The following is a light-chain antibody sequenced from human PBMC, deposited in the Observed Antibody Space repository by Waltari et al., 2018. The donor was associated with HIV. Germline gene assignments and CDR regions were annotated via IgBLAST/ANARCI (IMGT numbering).Light chain of an antibody. CDR3: MQALQTPRT. V-gene: IGKV2-28*01. J-gene: IGKJ2*01. Sequence: DIVMTQSPLSLPVTPGEPASISCRSSQSLLHGNGFNYLDWYLQKPGQAPQLLIYLGSNRASGVPATFSGSGSGTDFTLKISRVEAEDVGVYYCMQALQTPRTFGQGTKLEIK. CDR1: QSLLHGNGFNY. CDR2: LGS.